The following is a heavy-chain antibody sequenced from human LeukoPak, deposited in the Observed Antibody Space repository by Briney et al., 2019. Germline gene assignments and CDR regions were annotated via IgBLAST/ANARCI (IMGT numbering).Heavy chain of an antibody. CDR3: TTVARGSGSYPFDY. Sequence: GGSLRLSCAASGFTVSSNYMSWVRQAPGKGLEWVGRIKSKTDGGTTDYAAPVKGRFTISRDDSKNTLYLQMNSLKTEDTAVYYCTTVARGSGSYPFDYWGQGTLVTVSS. CDR1: GFTVSSNY. V-gene: IGHV3-15*01. CDR2: IKSKTDGGTT. D-gene: IGHD3-10*01. J-gene: IGHJ4*02.